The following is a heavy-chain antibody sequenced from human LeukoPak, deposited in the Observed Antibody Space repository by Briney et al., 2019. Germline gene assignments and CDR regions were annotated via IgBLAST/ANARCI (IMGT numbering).Heavy chain of an antibody. D-gene: IGHD3-22*01. CDR1: GDSISSGDYY. J-gene: IGHJ3*02. Sequence: ASETLSLTCTVSGDSISSGDYYWSWIRQPAGKGLEWIGRISSSGSTNYNPSLKSRVTISVDTSKNQFSLKLSSVTAADTAVYFCARGPYSYDSSGAFDIWGQGTMVTVSS. V-gene: IGHV4-61*02. CDR2: ISSSGST. CDR3: ARGPYSYDSSGAFDI.